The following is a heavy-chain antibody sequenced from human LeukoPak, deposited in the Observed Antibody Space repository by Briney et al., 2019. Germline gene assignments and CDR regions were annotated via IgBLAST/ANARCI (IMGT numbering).Heavy chain of an antibody. CDR1: GYTFTSYG. V-gene: IGHV1-18*01. D-gene: IGHD2-15*01. Sequence: RASVKVSCKASGYTFTSYGISWVRQAPGQGLEWMGWISAYNGNTNYAQKLQGRVTMTTDTSTSTAYMELRSLRSDDTAVYYCAILGVVVVRGEAFDIWGQGTMVTVSS. CDR3: AILGVVVVRGEAFDI. J-gene: IGHJ3*02. CDR2: ISAYNGNT.